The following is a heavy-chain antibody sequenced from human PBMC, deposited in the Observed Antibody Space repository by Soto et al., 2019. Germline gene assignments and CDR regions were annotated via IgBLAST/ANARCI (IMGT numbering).Heavy chain of an antibody. CDR3: ARHRREWHNQYYYYYGMDV. D-gene: IGHD3-3*01. V-gene: IGHV5-51*01. J-gene: IGHJ6*02. CDR1: GYTFTNYW. Sequence: PGESLKISCEASGYTFTNYWIAWVRLMPGRGLEWMGIIYPGDSDTRYNSSFEGQVTISADKSISTAYLQWKSLKASDTAIYYCARHRREWHNQYYYYYGMDVWGQGTTVTVSS. CDR2: IYPGDSDT.